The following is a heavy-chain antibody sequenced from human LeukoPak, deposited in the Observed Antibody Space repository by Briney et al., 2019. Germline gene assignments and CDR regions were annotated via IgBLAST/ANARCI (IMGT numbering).Heavy chain of an antibody. D-gene: IGHD3-22*01. V-gene: IGHV4-34*01. Sequence: SETLSLTRAVYGGPFRGYYWSWIRQPPGKGLEWIGEINHSGSTNYNPSLKSRVTISVDTSKNQFSLKLSSVTAADTAVYYCARGPYYYDSSGVPPWFDPWGQGTLVTVSS. J-gene: IGHJ5*02. CDR2: INHSGST. CDR3: ARGPYYYDSSGVPPWFDP. CDR1: GGPFRGYY.